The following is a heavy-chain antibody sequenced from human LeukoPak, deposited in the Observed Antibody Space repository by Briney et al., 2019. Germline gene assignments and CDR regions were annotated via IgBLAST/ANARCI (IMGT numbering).Heavy chain of an antibody. Sequence: GGSLRLSCAASGFTFSSYAMRWVRQAPGKGLEWVSAIRGSGGSTYYADSVKGRFTISRDNSKNTLYLQMNSLRAEDTAVYYCAKALDYDFWSGYPGVDPWGQGTLVTVSS. CDR1: GFTFSSYA. CDR2: IRGSGGST. D-gene: IGHD3-3*01. CDR3: AKALDYDFWSGYPGVDP. V-gene: IGHV3-23*01. J-gene: IGHJ5*02.